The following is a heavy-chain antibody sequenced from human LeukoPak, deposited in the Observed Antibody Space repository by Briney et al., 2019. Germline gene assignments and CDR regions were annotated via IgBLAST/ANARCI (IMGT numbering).Heavy chain of an antibody. D-gene: IGHD3-3*01. V-gene: IGHV4-30-4*01. CDR1: GGSISSGDYY. CDR2: IYYSGST. CDR3: ASFYDFWSGPCDY. J-gene: IGHJ4*02. Sequence: PSETLSLTCTVSGGSISSGDYYWRWIRQPPGKGLEWIGYIYYSGSTYYNPSLKSRVTISVDTSKNQFSLKLSSVTAADTAVYYCASFYDFWSGPCDYWGQGTLVTVSS.